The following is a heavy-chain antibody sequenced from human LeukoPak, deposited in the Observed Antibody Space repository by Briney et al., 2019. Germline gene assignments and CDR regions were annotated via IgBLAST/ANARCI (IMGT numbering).Heavy chain of an antibody. CDR2: MDPDTGNT. CDR3: ARGNYYDSSGFDY. V-gene: IGHV1-8*01. Sequence: ASVKVSCKASGYTFTSYNINWVRQATGQGLEWMGWMDPDTGNTGYAQKFQGRVTITRNTSISTAYMELSSLRSEDTAVYYCARGNYYDSSGFDYWGQGTLVTVSS. D-gene: IGHD3-22*01. J-gene: IGHJ4*02. CDR1: GYTFTSYN.